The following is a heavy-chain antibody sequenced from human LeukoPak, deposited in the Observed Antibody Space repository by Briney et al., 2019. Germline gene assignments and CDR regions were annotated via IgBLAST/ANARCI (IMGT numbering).Heavy chain of an antibody. V-gene: IGHV3-33*06. D-gene: IGHD5-18*01. CDR2: IWYDGSNT. CDR3: AKSGNTAMVPRY. Sequence: TGGSLRLSCAASGFTFSNYGMHWVRQAPGKGLEWVVIIWYDGSNTYYADSVKGRFTISRDNSKNTLYLQMNSLRAEDTALYYCAKSGNTAMVPRYWGQGTLVTVSS. CDR1: GFTFSNYG. J-gene: IGHJ4*02.